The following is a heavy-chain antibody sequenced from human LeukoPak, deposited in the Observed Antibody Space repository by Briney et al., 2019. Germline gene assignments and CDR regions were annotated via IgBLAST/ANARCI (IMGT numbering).Heavy chain of an antibody. CDR2: INHSGST. Sequence: SETLSLTCAVYGGSFSGYYWSWIRQPPGKGLEWIGEINHSGSTNYNPSLKSRVTISVDTSKNQFSLKLSSVTTADTAVYYCARANPQQQLAFDYWGQGTLVTVSS. D-gene: IGHD6-13*01. CDR3: ARANPQQQLAFDY. J-gene: IGHJ4*02. V-gene: IGHV4-34*01. CDR1: GGSFSGYY.